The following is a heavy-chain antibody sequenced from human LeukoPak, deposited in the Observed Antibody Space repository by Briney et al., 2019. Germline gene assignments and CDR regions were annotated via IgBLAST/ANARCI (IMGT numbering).Heavy chain of an antibody. J-gene: IGHJ4*02. D-gene: IGHD3-10*01. CDR1: GYTVTTYG. CDR3: ARDLRYYYGSGIGGYFDY. V-gene: IGHV1-18*01. Sequence: GASVKVSCKASGYTVTTYGINWVRQAPGQGLEWMGWISVYNSNTNYAQKFQGRVIMTTDSSTSTAYMELWSLRSDDTAVYYCARDLRYYYGSGIGGYFDYWGQGTLVTVSS. CDR2: ISVYNSNT.